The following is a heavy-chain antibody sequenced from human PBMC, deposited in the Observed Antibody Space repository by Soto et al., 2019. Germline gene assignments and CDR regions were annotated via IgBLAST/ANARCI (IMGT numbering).Heavy chain of an antibody. CDR2: INHSGST. Sequence: QVQLQQWGAGLLKPSETLSLTCAVYGGSFSGYYWSWIRQPPGKGLEWIGEINHSGSTNYNPSLKSRVTISVDTSKNQFSVKLSSVTAADTAVYYCARSRTHYWYFDLWGRGTLVTVSS. CDR1: GGSFSGYY. J-gene: IGHJ2*01. D-gene: IGHD1-7*01. V-gene: IGHV4-34*01. CDR3: ARSRTHYWYFDL.